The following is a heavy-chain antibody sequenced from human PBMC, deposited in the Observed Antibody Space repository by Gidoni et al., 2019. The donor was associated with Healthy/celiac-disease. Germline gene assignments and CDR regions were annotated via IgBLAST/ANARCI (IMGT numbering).Heavy chain of an antibody. CDR3: ASDYSSSWYYFDY. J-gene: IGHJ4*02. D-gene: IGHD6-13*01. CDR2: ISYDGSNK. CDR1: GFTFSSYG. Sequence: QVQLVESGGGVVQPGRSLRLSCAASGFTFSSYGMHWVRQAPGKGLEWVAVISYDGSNKYYADSVKGRFTISRDNSKNTLYLQMNSLRAEDTAVYYCASDYSSSWYYFDYWGQGTLVTVSS. V-gene: IGHV3-30*19.